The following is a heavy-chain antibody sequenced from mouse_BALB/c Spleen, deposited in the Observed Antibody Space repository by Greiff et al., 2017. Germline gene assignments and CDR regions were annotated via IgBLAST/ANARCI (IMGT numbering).Heavy chain of an antibody. CDR3: ARGLRGTVDY. CDR1: GYSFTGYT. Sequence: VQLQQSGPELVKPGASLTLSCTASGYSFTGYTMNWVKQSHGKTLEWIGLINPYNGGTSYNQKFKGKATLTVDKSSSTAYMELLSLTSEDSAVYDCARGLRGTVDYWGQGTTLTVSS. D-gene: IGHD1-1*01. V-gene: IGHV1-18*01. CDR2: INPYNGGT. J-gene: IGHJ2*01.